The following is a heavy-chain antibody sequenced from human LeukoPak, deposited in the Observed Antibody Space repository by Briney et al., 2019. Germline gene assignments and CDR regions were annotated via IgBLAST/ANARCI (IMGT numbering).Heavy chain of an antibody. CDR2: IYYSGST. V-gene: IGHV4-39*01. J-gene: IGHJ4*02. CDR3: ARHFQYSSGWIDY. D-gene: IGHD6-19*01. Sequence: SETLSLTCTVSGDSISSSTYYWGWIRQPLGKGLEWIGSIYYSGSTYYNPSLKSRVTISVDTSRNQFSLKLSSVTAADTAVYYCARHFQYSSGWIDYWGQGTLVTVSS. CDR1: GDSISSSTYY.